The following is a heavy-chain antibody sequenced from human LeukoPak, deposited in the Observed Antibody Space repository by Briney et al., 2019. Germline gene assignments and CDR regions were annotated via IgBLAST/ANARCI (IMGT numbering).Heavy chain of an antibody. CDR1: GGSISSGSYF. D-gene: IGHD3-22*01. J-gene: IGHJ5*02. CDR3: ATGLNNYYDSSGYPNWFDP. CDR2: IHYSGST. V-gene: IGHV4-39*07. Sequence: SETLSLTCTVSGGSISSGSYFWGWIRQPPGKGLEWIGTIHYSGSTYYNPSLKSRVTISVDTSKNQFSLKLSSVTAADTAVYYCATGLNNYYDSSGYPNWFDPWGQGTLVIVSS.